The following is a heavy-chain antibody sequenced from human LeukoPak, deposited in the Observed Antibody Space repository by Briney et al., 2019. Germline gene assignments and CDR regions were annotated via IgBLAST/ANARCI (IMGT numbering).Heavy chain of an antibody. CDR1: IDSFSNYH. J-gene: IGHJ4*02. CDR3: AREQAVPGTSKVGAKGGALDY. CDR2: VNESGGT. V-gene: IGHV4-34*01. Sequence: SETLSLTCAVYIDSFSNYHWNWIRQTPAKGMEWIGEVNESGGTNISPSLRSRVILSVDTSKNQFSLKLSSVTAAGTAVYYCAREQAVPGTSKVGAKGGALDYWGQGTLVTVSS. D-gene: IGHD1-26*01.